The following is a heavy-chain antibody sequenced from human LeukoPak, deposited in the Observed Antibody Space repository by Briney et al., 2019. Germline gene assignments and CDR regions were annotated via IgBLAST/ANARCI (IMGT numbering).Heavy chain of an antibody. J-gene: IGHJ4*02. CDR3: ARDQTYSGSGIYTYFDY. V-gene: IGHV4-38-2*02. CDR1: GYSISSGYY. D-gene: IGHD3-10*01. CDR2: IYHSGST. Sequence: SETLSLTCTVSGYSISSGYYWGWIRQPPGKGLEWIGSIYHSGSTYYNPSLKSRVTISVDTSKNQFSLKLSSVTAADTAVYYCARDQTYSGSGIYTYFDYWGQGILVTVSS.